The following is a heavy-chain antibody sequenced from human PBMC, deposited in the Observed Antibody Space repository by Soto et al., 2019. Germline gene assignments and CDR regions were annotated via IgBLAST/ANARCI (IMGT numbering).Heavy chain of an antibody. CDR1: GFTFDDYA. J-gene: IGHJ4*02. CDR2: ISWNSGSI. V-gene: IGHV3-9*01. Sequence: EVQLVESGEGLVQPGRSLRLSCAASGFTFDDYAMHWVRQAPGKGLEWVSGISWNSGSIGYADSVKGRFTISRDNAKNSMYLQMNSLRAEDTALYYCARRSDFDYWGQGTLVTVSS. CDR3: ARRSDFDY. D-gene: IGHD1-26*01.